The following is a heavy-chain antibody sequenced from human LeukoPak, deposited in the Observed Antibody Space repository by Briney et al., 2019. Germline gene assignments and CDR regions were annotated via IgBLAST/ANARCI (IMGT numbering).Heavy chain of an antibody. J-gene: IGHJ4*02. CDR1: GFTLSSYW. D-gene: IGHD2-2*01. Sequence: GGSLRLSCAASGFTLSSYWMSWVRQAPGKGLEWVANIKQDGSEKYYVDSVKGRFTISRDNAKNSLYLQMNSLRAEDTAVYYCARDNQLLRWGQGTLVTVSS. CDR2: IKQDGSEK. V-gene: IGHV3-7*01. CDR3: ARDNQLLR.